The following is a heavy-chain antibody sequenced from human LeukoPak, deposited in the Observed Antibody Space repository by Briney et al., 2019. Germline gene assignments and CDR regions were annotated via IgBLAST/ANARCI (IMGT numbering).Heavy chain of an antibody. CDR2: IYTSGST. Sequence: SETLSLTCTVSGGSISSYYWSWIRQPAGKGLEWIGRIYTSGSTNYNPSLKSRVTMSVDTSKNQFSLKLSSGTAADTPVFYCARGAYCGGDCYSAFDIWGQGTMVTVSS. D-gene: IGHD2-21*02. CDR1: GGSISSYY. J-gene: IGHJ3*02. CDR3: ARGAYCGGDCYSAFDI. V-gene: IGHV4-4*07.